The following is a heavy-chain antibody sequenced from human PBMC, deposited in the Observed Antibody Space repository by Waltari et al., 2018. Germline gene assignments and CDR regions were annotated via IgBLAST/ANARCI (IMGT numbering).Heavy chain of an antibody. D-gene: IGHD2-8*02. CDR3: ARTWGDQPKYWYFDY. Sequence: QVQLGQPGAEVKTPGASVKVSCKASGNTITRYGITWGRQAPGQGLEWMGRISAYNGNTNYAPKFQGRVTMATDASTSTAYMELRSLRSDDTAVYYCARTWGDQPKYWYFDYWGQGTLVTVSS. J-gene: IGHJ4*02. CDR1: GNTITRYG. V-gene: IGHV1-18*01. CDR2: ISAYNGNT.